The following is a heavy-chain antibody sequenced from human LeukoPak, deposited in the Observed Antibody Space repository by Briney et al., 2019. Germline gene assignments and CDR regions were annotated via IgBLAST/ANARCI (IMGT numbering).Heavy chain of an antibody. D-gene: IGHD2-2*01. CDR3: TRDLCSSTSCYAPFDY. J-gene: IGHJ4*02. V-gene: IGHV3-49*04. Sequence: GGSLRLSCAASGFTFSGYSMNWVRQAPGKGLEWVAFIRSKAYGGTTEYAASVKGRFTISRDDSKSIAYLQMNSLKTEDTAAYYCTRDLCSSTSCYAPFDYWGQGTLVTVSS. CDR2: IRSKAYGGTT. CDR1: GFTFSGYS.